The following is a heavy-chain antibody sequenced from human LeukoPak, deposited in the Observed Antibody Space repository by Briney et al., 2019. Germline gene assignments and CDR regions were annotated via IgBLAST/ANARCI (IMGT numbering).Heavy chain of an antibody. J-gene: IGHJ3*01. CDR2: ISSTSSYI. CDR3: ARQAVARPFDL. Sequence: ETLSLTCTVSGYSISTSYYWGWIRQPPGKGLEWVSSISSTSSYIYYADSVKGRFTISRDKDKNSVYLQMTSLRAEDTAVYYCARQAVARPFDLWGQGTMVAVSS. CDR1: GYSISTSY. V-gene: IGHV3-21*01.